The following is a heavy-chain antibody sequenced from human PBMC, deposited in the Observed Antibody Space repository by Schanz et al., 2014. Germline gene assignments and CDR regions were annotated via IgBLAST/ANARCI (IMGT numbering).Heavy chain of an antibody. D-gene: IGHD6-13*01. Sequence: EVQLLESGGGLVEPGGSLRLSCAASGFSFSSYAMSWVRQAPGKGLEWVSAISGGGGTTYYADSVKGRFTISRDNSKNTLYLQMDSLRAEDTAVYYCAKSQGSSFDSWGRGTLVTVSS. CDR3: AKSQGSSFDS. CDR2: ISGGGGTT. J-gene: IGHJ4*02. V-gene: IGHV3-23*01. CDR1: GFSFSSYA.